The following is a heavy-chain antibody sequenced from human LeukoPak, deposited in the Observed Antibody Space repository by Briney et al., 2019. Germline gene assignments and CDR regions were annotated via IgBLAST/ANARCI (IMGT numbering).Heavy chain of an antibody. D-gene: IGHD5-24*01. CDR1: GGTFSRYA. CDR2: IIPIFGTA. Sequence: SVKVSCKASGGTFSRYAISWVRQAPGQGLEWMGGIIPIFGTANYAQKFQGRVTITADESTNTAYMELASLRSEDTAVYYCARADGYRAPGAFDSWGQGTMVTVSS. J-gene: IGHJ3*02. V-gene: IGHV1-69*01. CDR3: ARADGYRAPGAFDS.